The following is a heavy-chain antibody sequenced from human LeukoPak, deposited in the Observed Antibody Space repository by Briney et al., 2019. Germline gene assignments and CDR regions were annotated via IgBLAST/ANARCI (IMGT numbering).Heavy chain of an antibody. D-gene: IGHD1-20*01. CDR3: ATNPMTGYHLGDHFYFYMAV. CDR1: GVTFSSYA. CDR2: LRPVFGPI. Sequence: SVKVSCKASGVTFSSYAISWVRQAPGQGLEWIGGLRPVFGPINSAQKFQDRVTLTKDDSTTTAYMELRSLRSEDTAVYYCATNPMTGYHLGDHFYFYMAVWGKGATVTVS. J-gene: IGHJ6*03. V-gene: IGHV1-69*05.